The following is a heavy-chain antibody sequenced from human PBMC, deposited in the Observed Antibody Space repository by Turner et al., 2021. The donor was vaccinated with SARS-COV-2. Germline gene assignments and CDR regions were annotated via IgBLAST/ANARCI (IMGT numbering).Heavy chain of an antibody. J-gene: IGHJ4*02. V-gene: IGHV3-23*01. Sequence: EVQLLESGGGLVQPGGSLRLSCAASGFTFSSYAMSWVRQAPGKGLEWVSAISGSGCSTYYADSVKGRFTISRDNSKNTLYLQMNSLRAEDTAVYYCAKADRVMIVVVITLFDYWGQGTLVTVSS. CDR3: AKADRVMIVVVITLFDY. D-gene: IGHD3-22*01. CDR2: ISGSGCST. CDR1: GFTFSSYA.